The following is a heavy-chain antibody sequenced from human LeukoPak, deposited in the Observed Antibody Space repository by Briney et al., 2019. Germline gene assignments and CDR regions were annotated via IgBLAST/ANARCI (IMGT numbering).Heavy chain of an antibody. D-gene: IGHD6-19*01. CDR2: ISDSGDKT. J-gene: IGHJ4*02. Sequence: GGSLRLSCAASGFTFSNYAMSWVRQAPGKGLEWVSTISDSGDKTYYADSVKGRFTISRDTSKNTLSLQMNSLRAEDTAVYYCAKVRPLYSSGCFDYWGQGTLVTVSS. V-gene: IGHV3-23*01. CDR1: GFTFSNYA. CDR3: AKVRPLYSSGCFDY.